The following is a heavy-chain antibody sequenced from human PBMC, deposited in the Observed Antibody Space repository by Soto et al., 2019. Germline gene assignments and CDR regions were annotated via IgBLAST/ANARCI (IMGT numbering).Heavy chain of an antibody. D-gene: IGHD6-19*01. CDR3: ARKTTVADNWFDP. Sequence: QVQLQESGPGLVKPSGTLSLTCAVSGGSISSDIWWSWVRQPPGKGLEWIGEIHHSGSTNCNPSLKSRVTITLDKSKNQFSLKLSSVTAADTALYYCARKTTVADNWFDPWGQGTLVTVSS. CDR2: IHHSGST. J-gene: IGHJ5*02. CDR1: GGSISSDIW. V-gene: IGHV4-4*02.